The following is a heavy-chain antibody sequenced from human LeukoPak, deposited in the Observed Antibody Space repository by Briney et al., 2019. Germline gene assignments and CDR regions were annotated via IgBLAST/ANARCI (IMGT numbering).Heavy chain of an antibody. D-gene: IGHD3-10*01. CDR2: IYYSGST. J-gene: IGHJ6*02. CDR3: ASLYGSGIKYYYGMDV. CDR1: GGSISSGDYY. V-gene: IGHV4-30-4*01. Sequence: SQTLSLTCTVSGGSISSGDYYWSWIRQPPGKGLEWIGYIYYSGSTYYNPSLKSRVTISVGTSKNQFSLKLSSVTAADTAVYYCASLYGSGIKYYYGMDVWGQGTTVTVSS.